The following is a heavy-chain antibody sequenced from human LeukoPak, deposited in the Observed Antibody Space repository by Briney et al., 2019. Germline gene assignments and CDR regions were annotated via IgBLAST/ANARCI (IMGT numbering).Heavy chain of an antibody. D-gene: IGHD6-13*01. CDR2: IRYDGSNK. CDR1: GFTFSSYG. V-gene: IGHV3-30*02. Sequence: GGSLRLSCAASGFTFSSYGMHWVRQAPGKGLEWVAFIRYDGSNKYYADSVKGRFTISRDNSKNTLYLQMNSLRAGDTAVYYCAILSKGAAAAPFDYWGQGTLVTVSS. J-gene: IGHJ4*02. CDR3: AILSKGAAAAPFDY.